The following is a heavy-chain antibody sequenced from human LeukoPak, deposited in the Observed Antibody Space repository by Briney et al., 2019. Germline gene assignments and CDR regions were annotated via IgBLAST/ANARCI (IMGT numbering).Heavy chain of an antibody. CDR1: GGPFSGYY. Sequence: PSETLSLTCAVYGGPFSGYYWSWIRQPPGKGLEWIGEINHSGSTNYNPSLKSRVTISVDTSENQFSLKLSSVTAADTAVYYCAMGWYFDYWGQGTLVTVSS. CDR2: INHSGST. CDR3: AMGWYFDY. V-gene: IGHV4-34*01. J-gene: IGHJ4*02.